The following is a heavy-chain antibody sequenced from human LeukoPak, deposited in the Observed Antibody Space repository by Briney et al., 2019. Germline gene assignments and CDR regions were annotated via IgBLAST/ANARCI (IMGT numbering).Heavy chain of an antibody. Sequence: SQTLSLTCAVSGASISSGGYLWTWIRQPPGKGLEWIGYIYHSGSAYYNPSLKSRVTMSVDKSKNQFSLSLTSVTAADTAVYYRARGSGTVTTDWGQGTLVIVSS. J-gene: IGHJ4*02. CDR1: GASISSGGYL. V-gene: IGHV4-30-2*01. CDR3: ARGSGTVTTD. D-gene: IGHD4-17*01. CDR2: IYHSGSA.